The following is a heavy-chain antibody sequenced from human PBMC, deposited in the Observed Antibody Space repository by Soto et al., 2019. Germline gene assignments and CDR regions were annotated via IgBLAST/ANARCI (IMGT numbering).Heavy chain of an antibody. CDR1: GYTFTSYD. J-gene: IGHJ6*01. Sequence: GSSVKVSCKASGYTFTSYDINWVRQATGQGLEWMGWMNPNSGNTGYAQKFQGRVTMTRNTSISTAYMELSSLRSEDTAVYYCARAYSSSSVGGYYYGLACRGQGTTVTVSS. CDR3: ARAYSSSSVGGYYYGLAC. V-gene: IGHV1-8*01. D-gene: IGHD6-6*01. CDR2: MNPNSGNT.